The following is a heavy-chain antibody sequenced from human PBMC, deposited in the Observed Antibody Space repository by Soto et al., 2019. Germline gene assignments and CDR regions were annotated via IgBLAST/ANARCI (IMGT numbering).Heavy chain of an antibody. V-gene: IGHV1-8*01. CDR2: IQPSSGRT. CDR3: ARGVTAGVDY. D-gene: IGHD1-26*01. Sequence: QVQLVQSGAEVREPGASVKVSCKASGYSFTGLDINWVRQTTGQGLEWMGWIQPSSGRTGYAQKVQGRVTMTRDTSINTAYMELSSLTSDDTAFYYCARGVTAGVDYWGQGTLVTVSS. J-gene: IGHJ4*02. CDR1: GYSFTGLD.